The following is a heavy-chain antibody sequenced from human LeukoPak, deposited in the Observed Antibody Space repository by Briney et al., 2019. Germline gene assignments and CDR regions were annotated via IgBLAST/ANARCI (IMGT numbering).Heavy chain of an antibody. Sequence: SETLSLTCTVSGGSITSYYWSWIRQPPGKGLEWIGYIYYSGTTNYNPSLKSRVPISVDTSNNQFSLTVNSMTAADTAVYYCVRSKSGTYGWFDPWGQGTLVTVSS. CDR3: VRSKSGTYGWFDP. CDR1: GGSITSYY. V-gene: IGHV4-59*01. J-gene: IGHJ5*02. D-gene: IGHD4-17*01. CDR2: IYYSGTT.